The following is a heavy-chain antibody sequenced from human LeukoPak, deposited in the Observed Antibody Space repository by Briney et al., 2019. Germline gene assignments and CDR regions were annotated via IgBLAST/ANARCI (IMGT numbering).Heavy chain of an antibody. J-gene: IGHJ4*02. CDR3: ARDVSAGSQFFDY. CDR2: INPSGGTT. D-gene: IGHD6-19*01. Sequence: ASVTVSCKASGYTFTNFYMHWVRQAPGQGLEWMRIINPSGGTTTYAQKFQGRVTMTRDTSTNTVYMDLSSLRSEDTAVYYCARDVSAGSQFFDYWGQGTLVTVSS. V-gene: IGHV1-46*01. CDR1: GYTFTNFY.